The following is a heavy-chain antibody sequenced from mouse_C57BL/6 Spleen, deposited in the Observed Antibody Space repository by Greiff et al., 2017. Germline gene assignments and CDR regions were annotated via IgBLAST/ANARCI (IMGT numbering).Heavy chain of an antibody. CDR2: IYPSSCYT. Sequence: QVQLQQSGAELAKPGASVKLFRKAFGYPFTSHWMHWVKQRPGQGLEWNGYIYPSSCYTKYNQKFKEKATLTADKSSSTAYMQLSSLTSEYSAVYYCARGGNDDDWTYCFAYWGQGTPLTVSA. CDR3: ARGGNDDDWTYCFAY. CDR1: GYPFTSHW. V-gene: IGHV1-7*01. D-gene: IGHD2-4*01. J-gene: IGHJ2*01.